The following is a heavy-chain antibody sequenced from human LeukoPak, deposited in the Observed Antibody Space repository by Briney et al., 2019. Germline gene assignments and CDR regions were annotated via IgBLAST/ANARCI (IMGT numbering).Heavy chain of an antibody. D-gene: IGHD2-2*01. CDR1: GFTFSGYG. CDR3: AKDSDIVVVPAAPPDAFDI. Sequence: PGGSLRLSCAASGFTFSGYGMHWVRQAPGKGLEWVAFIRYDGSNKYYADSVKGRFTISRDNSKNTLYLQMNSLRAEDTAVYYCAKDSDIVVVPAAPPDAFDIWGQGTMVTVSS. V-gene: IGHV3-30*02. J-gene: IGHJ3*02. CDR2: IRYDGSNK.